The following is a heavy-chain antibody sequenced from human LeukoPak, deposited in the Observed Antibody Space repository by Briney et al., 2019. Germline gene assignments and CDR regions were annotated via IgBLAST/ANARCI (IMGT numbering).Heavy chain of an antibody. D-gene: IGHD3-9*01. CDR1: GFTFSSYS. Sequence: PGGSLRLSCAASGFTFSSYSMNWVRQAPGKGLEWVSSISSSSSYIYYADSVKGRFTISRDNAKNSLYLQMNSLRAEDTAVYYCARDRAAYYDILTGYYILFPFDYWGQGTLVTVSS. CDR2: ISSSSSYI. V-gene: IGHV3-21*01. CDR3: ARDRAAYYDILTGYYILFPFDY. J-gene: IGHJ4*02.